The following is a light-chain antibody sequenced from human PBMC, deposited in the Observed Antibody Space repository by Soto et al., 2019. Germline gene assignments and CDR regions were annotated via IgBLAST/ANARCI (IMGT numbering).Light chain of an antibody. CDR2: DAS. V-gene: IGKV1D-13*01. CDR1: QGISSA. Sequence: AIQFTQSPSSLSASVRDSVTITCRASQGISSALAWYQQKPGKAPKLLIYDASSLDRGVPSRFSGSGSGTDFTLTISSLQPEDFATYYCQQFNDYAITFGQGTKVDIK. CDR3: QQFNDYAIT. J-gene: IGKJ1*01.